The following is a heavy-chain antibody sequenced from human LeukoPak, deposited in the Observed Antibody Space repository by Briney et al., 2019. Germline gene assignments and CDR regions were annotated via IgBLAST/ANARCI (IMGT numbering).Heavy chain of an antibody. V-gene: IGHV3-66*01. J-gene: IGHJ6*03. D-gene: IGHD1-7*01. Sequence: GGSLRLSCAASGFTVSSNYMSWVRQAPGKGLEWVSVIYSGGSTYYADSVKGGFTISRDNSKNTLYLQMNSLRAEDTAVYYCARGALNWNYGSNLYYYYYMDVWGKGTTVTVSS. CDR2: IYSGGST. CDR3: ARGALNWNYGSNLYYYYYMDV. CDR1: GFTVSSNY.